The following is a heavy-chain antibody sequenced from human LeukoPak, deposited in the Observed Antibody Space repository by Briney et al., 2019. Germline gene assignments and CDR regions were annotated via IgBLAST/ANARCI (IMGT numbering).Heavy chain of an antibody. CDR1: GGSISSSSYY. J-gene: IGHJ3*02. V-gene: IGHV4-39*07. Sequence: SETLSLTCTVSGGSISSSSYYWGWIRQPPGKGLEWIGSIYYSGGTYYNPSLKSRVTISVDTSKNQFSLKLSSVTAADTAVYYCAREPNCSSTSCYTTDAFDIWGQGTMVTVSS. CDR2: IYYSGGT. D-gene: IGHD2-2*02. CDR3: AREPNCSSTSCYTTDAFDI.